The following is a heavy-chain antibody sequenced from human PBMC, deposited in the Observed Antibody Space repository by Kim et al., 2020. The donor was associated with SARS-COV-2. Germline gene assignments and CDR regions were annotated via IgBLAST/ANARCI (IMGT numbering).Heavy chain of an antibody. J-gene: IGHJ4*02. D-gene: IGHD5-18*01. CDR3: AITLAYSYGYFDY. CDR2: TYPGDSKS. Sequence: GESLKISCKGSGYSFTTYWIGWVRQMPGKGLEWVALTYPGDSKSIYSPSLQGQVTISADKSISTAYLQWSGLKASDTAMYYCAITLAYSYGYFDYWGQGTLVTVSS. CDR1: GYSFTTYW. V-gene: IGHV5-51*01.